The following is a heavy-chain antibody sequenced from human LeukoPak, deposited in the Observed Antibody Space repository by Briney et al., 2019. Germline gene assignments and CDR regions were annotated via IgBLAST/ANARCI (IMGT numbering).Heavy chain of an antibody. J-gene: IGHJ4*02. D-gene: IGHD3-22*01. CDR1: GFTFSSYA. CDR3: AKQLVVVITPYFDY. V-gene: IGHV3-23*01. CDR2: ISGSGGST. Sequence: GGSLRLSCAASGFTFSSYAKSWVRQAPGKGLEWVSAISGSGGSTYYADSVKGRFTISRDNSKNTLYLQMNSLRAEDTAVYYCAKQLVVVITPYFDYWGQGTLVTVSS.